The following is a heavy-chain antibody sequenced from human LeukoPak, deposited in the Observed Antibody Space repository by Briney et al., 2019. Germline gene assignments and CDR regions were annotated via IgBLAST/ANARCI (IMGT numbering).Heavy chain of an antibody. CDR2: IYYSGST. J-gene: IGHJ4*02. Sequence: PPETLSLTCTVSNGSISPYFWSWIRQPPGKGLEWIGYIYYSGSTKYNPSLKSRVTISLDTSKKQFSLKLSSVTAADTALYYCARRQTYFDYWGQGTLVTVSS. CDR1: NGSISPYF. V-gene: IGHV4-59*08. CDR3: ARRQTYFDY.